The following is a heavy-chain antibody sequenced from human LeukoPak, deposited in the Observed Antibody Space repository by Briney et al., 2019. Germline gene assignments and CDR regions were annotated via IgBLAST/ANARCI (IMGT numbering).Heavy chain of an antibody. J-gene: IGHJ5*02. V-gene: IGHV4-39*01. D-gene: IGHD3-10*01. Sequence: PSETLSLTCTVSGGSISSSSSYWGWIRQPPGKGLEWIGSIYYSGSTYYNPSLKSRVTISVDTSKNQFSLKLSSVTATDTAVYYCASPYYGSGSYNWFDPWGQGTLVTVSS. CDR1: GGSISSSSSY. CDR3: ASPYYGSGSYNWFDP. CDR2: IYYSGST.